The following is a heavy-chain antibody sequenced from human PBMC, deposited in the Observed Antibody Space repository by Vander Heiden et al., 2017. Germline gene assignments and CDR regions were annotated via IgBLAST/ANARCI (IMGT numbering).Heavy chain of an antibody. CDR3: AKATYYDFWSGYYIAFDI. Sequence: EVQLLESGGGLVQPGGSLRLSCAASGFPFSSYAMSWVRQAPGKGLEWVSAISGSGGSTYYADSVKGRFTISRDNSKNTLYLQMNSLRAEDTAVYYCAKATYYDFWSGYYIAFDIWGQGTMVTVSS. J-gene: IGHJ3*02. CDR2: ISGSGGST. V-gene: IGHV3-23*01. D-gene: IGHD3-3*01. CDR1: GFPFSSYA.